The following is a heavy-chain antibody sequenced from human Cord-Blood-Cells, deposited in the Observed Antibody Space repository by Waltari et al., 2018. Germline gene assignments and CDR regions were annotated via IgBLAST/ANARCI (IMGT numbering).Heavy chain of an antibody. D-gene: IGHD6-6*01. V-gene: IGHV6-1*01. CDR2: TYYRSKWYN. CDR3: AREKYSSSSNWFDP. CDR1: GDSVSSHSAA. Sequence: QVQLQQSGPGLVKPSQTLSLTCAIAGDSVSSHSAAWNWIRPSPSRGLEWLGRTYYRSKWYNEYAVSVKSRITINPDTSKNQFSLQLNSVTPEDTAVYYCAREKYSSSSNWFDPWGQGTLVTVSS. J-gene: IGHJ5*02.